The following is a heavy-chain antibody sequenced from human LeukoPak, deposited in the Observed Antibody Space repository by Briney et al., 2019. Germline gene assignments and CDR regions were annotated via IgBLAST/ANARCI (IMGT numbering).Heavy chain of an antibody. J-gene: IGHJ3*02. CDR1: GFTFSSYA. CDR3: ANHYYDSSGYWYAFDI. D-gene: IGHD3-22*01. V-gene: IGHV3-23*01. Sequence: GGSLRLSCAASGFTFSSYAMSWVRQAPGKGLEWVSAISGSGGSTYYADSVKGRFTISRDNSKNTLYLQMNSLRAEDTAVYYCANHYYDSSGYWYAFDIWGQGTMVTVSS. CDR2: ISGSGGST.